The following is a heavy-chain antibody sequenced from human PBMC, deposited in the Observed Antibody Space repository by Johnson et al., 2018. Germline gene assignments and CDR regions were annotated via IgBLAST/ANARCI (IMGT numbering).Heavy chain of an antibody. V-gene: IGHV3-30*03. CDR3: ARDASHTAMVLSRGYGMDV. CDR2: ISYDGSNK. Sequence: QVQLVESGGGVVQPGRSLRLSCAASGFTFSGHGMHWVRQAPGKGLEWVAVISYDGSNKYYADSGKGRFPISRDNSKNSLYLQMNSLRAEDTAVYYCARDASHTAMVLSRGYGMDVWGQGTTVTVSS. CDR1: GFTFSGHG. D-gene: IGHD5-18*01. J-gene: IGHJ6*02.